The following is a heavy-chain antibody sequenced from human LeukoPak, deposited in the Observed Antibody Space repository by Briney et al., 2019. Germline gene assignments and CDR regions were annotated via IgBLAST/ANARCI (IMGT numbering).Heavy chain of an antibody. J-gene: IGHJ4*02. D-gene: IGHD2-8*01. CDR1: GFTFSSSW. CDR3: AANAQSGY. CDR2: IKEAGSEK. V-gene: IGHV3-7*05. Sequence: PGGSLTLSCAASGFTFSSSWMKWVRQAPGKGLESVAVIKEAGSEKYYVDSVKGRFAISRDNAKNSLYLQMNNVRAEDTAVYFCAANAQSGYWGQGALVTVSS.